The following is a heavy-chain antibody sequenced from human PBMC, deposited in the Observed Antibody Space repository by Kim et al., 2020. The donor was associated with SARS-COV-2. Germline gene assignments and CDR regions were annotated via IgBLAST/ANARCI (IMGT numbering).Heavy chain of an antibody. CDR3: AREIVVVPAAQNGDDDY. D-gene: IGHD2-2*01. CDR1: GYTFTSYA. V-gene: IGHV7-4-1*02. J-gene: IGHJ4*02. Sequence: ASVKVSCKASGYTFTSYAMNWVRQAPGQGLEWMGWINTNTGNPTYAQGFTGRFVFSLDTSVSTAYLQISSLKAEDTAVYYCAREIVVVPAAQNGDDDYWGQGTLVTVSS. CDR2: INTNTGNP.